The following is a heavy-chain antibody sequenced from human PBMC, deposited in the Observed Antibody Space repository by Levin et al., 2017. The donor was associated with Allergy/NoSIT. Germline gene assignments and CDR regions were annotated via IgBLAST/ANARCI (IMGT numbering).Heavy chain of an antibody. Sequence: ASVKVSCKASGYTFTSYYMHWVRQAPGQGLEWMGIINPSGGSTSYAQKFQGRVTMTRDTSTSTVYMELSSLRSEDTAVYYCAREGGTASPRPSYYFDYWGQGTLVTVSS. V-gene: IGHV1-46*01. CDR1: GYTFTSYY. J-gene: IGHJ4*02. D-gene: IGHD1-26*01. CDR2: INPSGGST. CDR3: AREGGTASPRPSYYFDY.